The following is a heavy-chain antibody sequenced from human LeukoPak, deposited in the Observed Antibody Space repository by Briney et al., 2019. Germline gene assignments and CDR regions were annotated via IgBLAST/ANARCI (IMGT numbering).Heavy chain of an antibody. CDR1: GFTFSSYA. Sequence: GGSLRLSCVASGFTFSSYAMSSVRQAPGKGLEWVSTISSSGGSTYYADSVKGRFTISRDNSKNTLNLQMNGLRAEDTAVYYCAKGEYSYGYLFDYWGQGTLVTVSS. CDR3: AKGEYSYGYLFDY. D-gene: IGHD5-18*01. CDR2: ISSSGGST. J-gene: IGHJ4*02. V-gene: IGHV3-23*01.